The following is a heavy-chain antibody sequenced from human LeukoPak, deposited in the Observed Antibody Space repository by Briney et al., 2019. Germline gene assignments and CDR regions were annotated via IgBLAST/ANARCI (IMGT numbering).Heavy chain of an antibody. D-gene: IGHD3-10*01. Sequence: PGGPLRLSCAASGFTFSTYAMNWVRQAPGKGLEWVSTISSTGGNTYYADSVKGRFTISRDNSRNTPYLQMNSLRADDTGKYYCAKSQSASGSSYPPFDYWGQGTQVTASS. CDR3: AKSQSASGSSYPPFDY. V-gene: IGHV3-23*01. J-gene: IGHJ4*02. CDR2: ISSTGGNT. CDR1: GFTFSTYA.